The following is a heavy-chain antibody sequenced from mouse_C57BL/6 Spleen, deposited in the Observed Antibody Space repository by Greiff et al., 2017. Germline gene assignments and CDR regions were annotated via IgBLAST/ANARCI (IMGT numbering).Heavy chain of an antibody. D-gene: IGHD6-1*01. J-gene: IGHJ3*01. V-gene: IGHV1-15*01. CDR2: IDPETGGT. CDR3: TRTCLFAY. Sequence: VQLQQSGAELVRPGASVTLSCKASGYTFTDYEMHWVKQTPVHGLEWIGAIDPETGGTAYNQKFKGKAILTSDKSSSTAYMELRSLTSEASAFYYCTRTCLFAYWGQGTLVTVSA. CDR1: GYTFTDYE.